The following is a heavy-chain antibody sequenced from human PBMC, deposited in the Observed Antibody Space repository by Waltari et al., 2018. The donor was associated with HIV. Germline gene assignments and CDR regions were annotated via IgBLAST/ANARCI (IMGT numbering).Heavy chain of an antibody. CDR2: IHYSGSA. CDR1: GGSIGSYY. D-gene: IGHD2-8*01. Sequence: QVQLQESAPGLVRPSETLSFTCTVSGGSIGSYYWSWIRQPPGKEQEWIGYIHYSGSANYNPSLKSRVTVSVDTSKHQFSLKLSSVTAADTAVYYCATLMVYAPRSHYYGMDVWGQGTTVIVSS. J-gene: IGHJ6*02. V-gene: IGHV4-59*01. CDR3: ATLMVYAPRSHYYGMDV.